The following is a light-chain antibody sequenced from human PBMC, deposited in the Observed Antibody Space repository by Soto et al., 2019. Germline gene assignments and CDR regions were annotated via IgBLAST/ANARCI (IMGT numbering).Light chain of an antibody. CDR2: LAS. V-gene: IGKV1-9*01. CDR3: QQLIRFPTK. Sequence: IQLTQSPSSLSASVGDRVIITCRASQGISNSLAWYQQKPGKAPKLLMYLASTLQSGVPPRFSGTGSGTNFTLTISSLQPEDFATYYCQQLIRFPTKFGQGTKVDI. J-gene: IGKJ1*01. CDR1: QGISNS.